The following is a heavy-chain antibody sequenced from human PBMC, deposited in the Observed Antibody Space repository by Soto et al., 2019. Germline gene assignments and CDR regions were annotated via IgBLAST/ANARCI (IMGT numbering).Heavy chain of an antibody. D-gene: IGHD3-10*01. CDR3: AHRAYFDSGKQFDY. CDR1: GFSLSTSGVG. Sequence: QITLKESGPTLVKPTQTLTLTCTFSGFSLSTSGVGVGWIRHPPGKALEWIAIIYWDDEKCYSPSLKTRLTVTKDTSKNQVVLTMTNVDPVDTDTYYCAHRAYFDSGKQFDYWGQGTLVSVSS. CDR2: IYWDDEK. J-gene: IGHJ4*02. V-gene: IGHV2-5*02.